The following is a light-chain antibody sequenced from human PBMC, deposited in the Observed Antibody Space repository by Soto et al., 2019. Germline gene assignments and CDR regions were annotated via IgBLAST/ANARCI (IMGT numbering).Light chain of an antibody. Sequence: DVPMTQSPSSLSASVGDRVTITCRASQSINNWLAWYQQKPGKAPKFLIYDASTLETGVPSRFSGSASGTEFTLTISGLHPEGVGSYYCQQDDTYRLKFCVGTKLDSK. J-gene: IGKJ4*01. V-gene: IGKV1-5*01. CDR1: QSINNW. CDR3: QQDDTYRLK. CDR2: DAS.